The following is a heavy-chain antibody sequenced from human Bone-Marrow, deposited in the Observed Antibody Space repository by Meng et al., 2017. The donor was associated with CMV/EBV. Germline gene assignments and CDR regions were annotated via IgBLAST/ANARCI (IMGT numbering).Heavy chain of an antibody. D-gene: IGHD1-26*01. CDR3: VRDLVGNRDY. Sequence: VQLVESGGGLVKPGGSLRLSCAASGFTFSDYWMHWVRQVPGEGLVWVSRINTDGTFTSYADSVRGRFTISRDNAKNTLYLQMNDLRADDSAVYYCVRDLVGNRDYWGQGTLVTVSS. J-gene: IGHJ4*02. V-gene: IGHV3-74*03. CDR2: INTDGTFT. CDR1: GFTFSDYW.